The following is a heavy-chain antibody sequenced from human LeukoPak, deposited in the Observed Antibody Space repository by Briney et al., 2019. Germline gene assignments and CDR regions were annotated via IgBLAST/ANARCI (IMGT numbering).Heavy chain of an antibody. CDR1: GGSISSSSDY. Sequence: SETLSLTCTVSGGSISSSSDYWGWIRQPPGKGLEWIGSIYYSGSTYYNPSLKSRVTISVDTSKNQFSLKLSSVTAADTAVYYCARYGQWLVRSFDYWGQGTLVTVSS. CDR2: IYYSGST. V-gene: IGHV4-39*01. J-gene: IGHJ4*02. CDR3: ARYGQWLVRSFDY. D-gene: IGHD6-19*01.